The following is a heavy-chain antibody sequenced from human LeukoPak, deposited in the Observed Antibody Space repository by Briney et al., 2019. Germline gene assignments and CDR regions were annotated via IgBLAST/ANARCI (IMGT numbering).Heavy chain of an antibody. CDR2: ISSNGGST. CDR1: GFTFSSYA. J-gene: IGHJ4*02. CDR3: ARPNGYSSGWYRL. D-gene: IGHD6-19*01. V-gene: IGHV3-64*01. Sequence: PGGSLRLSCAASGFTFSSYAMHWVRQAPGKGLEYVSAISSNGGSTYYANSVKGRFTISRDNSKNTLYLQMGSLRAEDMAVYYCARPNGYSSGWYRLWGQGTLVTVSS.